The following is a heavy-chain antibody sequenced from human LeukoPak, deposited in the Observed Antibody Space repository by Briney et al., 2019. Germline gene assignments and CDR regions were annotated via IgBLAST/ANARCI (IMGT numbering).Heavy chain of an antibody. V-gene: IGHV4-34*01. J-gene: IGHJ6*02. CDR1: GGSFSGYY. CDR3: ARHKKGITVFGVAGNYYYYGMDV. Sequence: SETLSLTCAVYGGSFSGYYWSLIRQPPGKGLEWIGEINHSGSTNYNPSLKSRVTISVDTSKNQFSLKLSSVTAADTAVYYCARHKKGITVFGVAGNYYYYGMDVWGQGTTVTVSS. CDR2: INHSGST. D-gene: IGHD3-3*01.